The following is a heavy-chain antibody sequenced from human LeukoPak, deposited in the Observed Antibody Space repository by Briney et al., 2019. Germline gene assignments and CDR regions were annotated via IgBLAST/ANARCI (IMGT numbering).Heavy chain of an antibody. CDR2: IIPIFGTA. D-gene: IGHD3-22*01. J-gene: IGHJ4*02. V-gene: IGHV1-69*13. CDR3: ARATYYYDSSGYSNFDY. Sequence: SVKVSCKASGGTFSSYAISWVRQAPGQGLEWMGGIIPIFGTANYAQKFQGRVTITADESTSTAYMELSSLRSEDTAVYYCARATYYYDSSGYSNFDYWGQGTLVTVSS. CDR1: GGTFSSYA.